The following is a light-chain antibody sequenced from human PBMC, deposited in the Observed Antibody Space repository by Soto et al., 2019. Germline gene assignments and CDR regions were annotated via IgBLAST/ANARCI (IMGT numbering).Light chain of an antibody. V-gene: IGKV1-39*01. J-gene: IGKJ2*01. Sequence: DFQMTQSASSLSASVGDRVSITCRANQNIGSYLNWYQQKPGRAPKVLIYAASSLQSGVPSRFSGSGSGTDFTLTISSLQREDFATYYCQQSYSTPYTFGQGTKVEIK. CDR3: QQSYSTPYT. CDR1: QNIGSY. CDR2: AAS.